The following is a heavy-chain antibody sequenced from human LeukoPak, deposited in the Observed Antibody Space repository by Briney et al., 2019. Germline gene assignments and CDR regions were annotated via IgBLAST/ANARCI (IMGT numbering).Heavy chain of an antibody. V-gene: IGHV4-59*01. CDR3: ARGRYYYDSIRGLLNYYYYYMDV. CDR1: GGSISSYY. Sequence: SETLSLTCTVSGGSISSYYWSWIRQPPGKGLEWIGYIHYSGSTNYNPSLKSRVTISGDTSKNQFSLKLSSVTAADTAVYYCARGRYYYDSIRGLLNYYYYYMDVWGKGTTVTVSS. CDR2: IHYSGST. D-gene: IGHD3-22*01. J-gene: IGHJ6*03.